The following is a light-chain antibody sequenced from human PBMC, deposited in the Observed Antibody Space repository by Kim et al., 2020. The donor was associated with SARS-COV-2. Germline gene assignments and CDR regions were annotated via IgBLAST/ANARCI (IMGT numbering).Light chain of an antibody. CDR3: ETWDSNIQV. CDR2: VEGSGSY. Sequence: QPALTQSSSASASLGSSVKLTCTLTSGHSNYFIAWHQQQPGKAPRFLMKVEGSGSYNKGGGVPDRFSGSRSGADRYLIISNLQSEDEADYYCETWDSNIQVFGGGTQLTVL. V-gene: IGLV4-60*03. J-gene: IGLJ3*02. CDR1: SGHSNYF.